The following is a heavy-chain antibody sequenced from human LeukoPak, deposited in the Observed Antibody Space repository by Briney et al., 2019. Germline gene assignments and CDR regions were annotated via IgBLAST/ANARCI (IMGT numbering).Heavy chain of an antibody. D-gene: IGHD2-2*01. J-gene: IGHJ6*03. CDR3: ARDTMTPYFMDV. V-gene: IGHV3-48*03. CDR1: GFTFSSYE. CDR2: ISSSGSTI. Sequence: GSLRLSCAASGFTFSSYEMNWVRQAPGKGLEWVSYISSSGSTIYYADSVKGRFTISRDNAKNSLYLQMNSLRAEDTAVYYCARDTMTPYFMDVWGKGTTVTISS.